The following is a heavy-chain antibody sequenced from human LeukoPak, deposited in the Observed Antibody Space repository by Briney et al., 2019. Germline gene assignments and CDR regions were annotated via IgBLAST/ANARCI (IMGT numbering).Heavy chain of an antibody. CDR2: ISYDGNMK. J-gene: IGHJ4*02. Sequence: GGSLRLSCAPSGFRFSGYGMHWVRQAPGKGLQWVAVISYDGNMKYYDDSVEGRFTISRDNSKNTLYLQMNSLRVDDTAAYFCARDPAYGGSSGLHLDFWGRGTLVAVSS. CDR1: GFRFSGYG. V-gene: IGHV3-30*03. D-gene: IGHD4/OR15-4a*01. CDR3: ARDPAYGGSSGLHLDF.